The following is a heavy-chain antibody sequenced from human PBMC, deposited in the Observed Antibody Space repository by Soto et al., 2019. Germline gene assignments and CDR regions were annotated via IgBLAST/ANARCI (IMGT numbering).Heavy chain of an antibody. J-gene: IGHJ4*02. CDR1: GFTFSSYA. V-gene: IGHV3-23*01. Sequence: GGSLRLSCAASGFTFSSYAMSWVRQAPGKGLEWVSAISGSGGSTYYADSVKGRFTISRDNSKNTLYLQMNSLRAEDTAVYYCAKGHDSVSPLYYYDSSGYYYPFDYWGQGTLVTVSS. D-gene: IGHD3-22*01. CDR2: ISGSGGST. CDR3: AKGHDSVSPLYYYDSSGYYYPFDY.